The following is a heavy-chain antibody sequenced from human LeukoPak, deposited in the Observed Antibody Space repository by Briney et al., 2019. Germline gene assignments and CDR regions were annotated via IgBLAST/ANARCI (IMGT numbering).Heavy chain of an antibody. CDR3: ARYCSSTSCYEGYYYYGMDV. CDR1: GGTFSSYA. J-gene: IGHJ6*02. V-gene: IGHV1-69*01. Sequence: GASVKVSCKASGGTFSSYAISWVRQAPGQGLEWMGGFIPIFGTANYAQKFQGRVTITADESTSTAYMELSSLRSEDTAVYYCARYCSSTSCYEGYYYYGMDVWGQGTTVTVSS. CDR2: FIPIFGTA. D-gene: IGHD2-2*01.